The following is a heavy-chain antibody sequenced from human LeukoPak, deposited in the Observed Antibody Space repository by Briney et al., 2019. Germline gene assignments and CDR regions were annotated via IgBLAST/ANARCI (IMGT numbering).Heavy chain of an antibody. CDR3: AGGRKWIQLWSLDY. J-gene: IGHJ4*02. CDR1: GFTFSSYA. Sequence: PGGSLRLSCAASGFTFSSYAMSWVRQPPGKGLEWIGEINHSGSTNYNPSLKSRVTISVDTSKNQFSLKLSSVTAADTAVYYCAGGRKWIQLWSLDYWGQGTLVTVSS. D-gene: IGHD5-18*01. CDR2: INHSGST. V-gene: IGHV4-34*01.